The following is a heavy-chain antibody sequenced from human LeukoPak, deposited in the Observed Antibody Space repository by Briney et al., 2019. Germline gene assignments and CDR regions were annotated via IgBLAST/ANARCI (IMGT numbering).Heavy chain of an antibody. J-gene: IGHJ6*02. CDR1: GGSFTDYF. V-gene: IGHV4-34*01. D-gene: IGHD3-22*01. CDR3: ARGRIAKLVVVPSFSYGMDV. Sequence: SETLSLTCTVYGGSFTDYFWTWIRQSPGKGLEWIGEINDYTGDTSYNPSLHRRVPISLDKSKNHFSLALRSVTAADTPLYHCARGRIAKLVVVPSFSYGMDVWGQGTTVTVSS. CDR2: INDYTGDT.